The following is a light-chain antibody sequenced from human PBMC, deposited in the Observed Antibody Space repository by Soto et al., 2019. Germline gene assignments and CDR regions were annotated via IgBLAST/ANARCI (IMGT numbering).Light chain of an antibody. J-gene: IGLJ3*02. CDR2: EVN. CDR3: SSYAGSYTWV. CDR1: SSDVGGYNY. Sequence: QSALTQPPSASGSPGQSVTISCTGTSSDVGGYNYVSWYQQHPGKALKLMIYEVNKRPSGVPDHFSGSKSGNTASLTVSGLQAEDEADYYCSSYAGSYTWVFGGGTKVTVL. V-gene: IGLV2-8*01.